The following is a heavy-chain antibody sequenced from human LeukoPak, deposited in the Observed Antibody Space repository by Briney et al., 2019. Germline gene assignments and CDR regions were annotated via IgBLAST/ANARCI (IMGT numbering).Heavy chain of an antibody. CDR2: ISSSGSTI. CDR3: ARTGGSYPYYFEY. Sequence: GRSLRLSCAASGFTFSNYAMHWVRQAPGKGLEWVSYISSSGSTIYYADSVKGRFTLSRDNAKNSLYLQMNSLRAEDTAVYYCARTGGSYPYYFEYWGQGTLVTVSS. J-gene: IGHJ4*02. CDR1: GFTFSNYA. D-gene: IGHD1-26*01. V-gene: IGHV3-48*03.